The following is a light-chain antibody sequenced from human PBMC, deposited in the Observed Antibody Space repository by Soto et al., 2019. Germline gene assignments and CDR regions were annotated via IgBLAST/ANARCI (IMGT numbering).Light chain of an antibody. CDR1: ENVITN. CDR2: GAS. J-gene: IGKJ2*01. Sequence: EIVMTQSPATLSVSPWERATLSCRASENVITNLAWFQQKPGQTPSLLVYGASTRTTGVPARFSHSGSGTEFTLTISSLQSEDFAVYYCQQYHNWPYTFGPGTKLEIK. CDR3: QQYHNWPYT. V-gene: IGKV3-15*01.